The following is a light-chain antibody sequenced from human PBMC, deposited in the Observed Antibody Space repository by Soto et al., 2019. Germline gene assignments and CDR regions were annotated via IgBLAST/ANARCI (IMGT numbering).Light chain of an antibody. Sequence: SVLTQPPSVSAAPGQKVTISCSGNNFNIGGNYVSWYVQVPGTAPNFPIYLNNKRPSGIPDRFSLSKSGTSATLGITGLQAEDEAEYDCATWDSSLAAVVFGGGTKLTVL. V-gene: IGLV1-51*01. CDR3: ATWDSSLAAVV. CDR2: LNN. CDR1: NFNIGGNY. J-gene: IGLJ3*02.